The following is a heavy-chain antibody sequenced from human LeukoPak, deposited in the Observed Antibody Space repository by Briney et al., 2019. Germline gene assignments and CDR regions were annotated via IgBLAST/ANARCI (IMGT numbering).Heavy chain of an antibody. Sequence: GGSLRLSCAASGFTFSSYWMSWVRQAPGKGLEWVANIKQDGSEKYYVDSVKGRFTISRDNAKNSLYLQMNSLRAEDTAVYYCARGHDFWSGYPCEYWGQGTLVIVSS. CDR1: GFTFSSYW. J-gene: IGHJ4*02. CDR2: IKQDGSEK. V-gene: IGHV3-7*01. CDR3: ARGHDFWSGYPCEY. D-gene: IGHD3-3*01.